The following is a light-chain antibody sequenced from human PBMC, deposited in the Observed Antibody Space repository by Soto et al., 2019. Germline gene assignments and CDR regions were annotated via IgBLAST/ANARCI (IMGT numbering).Light chain of an antibody. Sequence: QSVLTQPPSVSGAPGQRVTISCTGGSSNIGAGYDVHWYQQVPGTAPKLLIYANTNRRSGVPDRFSGSKSGTYASLAITGLRAEDEAEYYCQSYDSSLSGAGVFGGVTKLTVL. J-gene: IGLJ2*01. CDR3: QSYDSSLSGAGV. CDR2: ANT. CDR1: SSNIGAGYD. V-gene: IGLV1-40*01.